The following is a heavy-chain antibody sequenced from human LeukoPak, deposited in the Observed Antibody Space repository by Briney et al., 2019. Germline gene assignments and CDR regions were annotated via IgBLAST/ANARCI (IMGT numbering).Heavy chain of an antibody. D-gene: IGHD5-12*01. V-gene: IGHV3-48*01. CDR1: GFTFSSYS. CDR2: ISSSSSTI. Sequence: GGSLRLSCAASGFTFSSYSMNWVRQAPGKGLEWVSYISSSSSTIYYADSVEGRFTISRDNAKNSLYLRMNSLRAEDTAVYYCARDYEWLRFWGQGTLVTVSS. J-gene: IGHJ4*02. CDR3: ARDYEWLRF.